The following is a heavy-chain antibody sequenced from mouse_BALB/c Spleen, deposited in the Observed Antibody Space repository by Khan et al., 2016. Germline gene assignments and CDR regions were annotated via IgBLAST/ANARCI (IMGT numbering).Heavy chain of an antibody. D-gene: IGHD2-3*01. CDR3: ARGGWLLGYFDY. CDR2: INPSSDYT. Sequence: QVQLQQSGAELARPGASVKMSCKASGYTFTSYTMFWVKQRPGQGLEWIGYINPSSDYTDYNQKFKDKATLTADKSSSTAYMQLNSLTSEDSAVDYCARGGWLLGYFDYWGQGTTLTVSS. CDR1: GYTFTSYT. J-gene: IGHJ2*01. V-gene: IGHV1-4*01.